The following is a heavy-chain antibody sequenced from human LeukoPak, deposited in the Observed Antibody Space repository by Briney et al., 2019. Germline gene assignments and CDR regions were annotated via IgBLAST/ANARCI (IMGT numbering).Heavy chain of an antibody. CDR2: INPSGGST. Sequence: GASVKVSCKASGYTLTSYYMHWVRQAPGQGLEWMGIINPSGGSTSYAQKFQGRVTMTRDTSTSTVYMELSSLRSEDTAVYYCARDQDIAAAGPIHYYFDYWGQGTLVTVSS. D-gene: IGHD6-13*01. CDR1: GYTLTSYY. J-gene: IGHJ4*02. V-gene: IGHV1-46*01. CDR3: ARDQDIAAAGPIHYYFDY.